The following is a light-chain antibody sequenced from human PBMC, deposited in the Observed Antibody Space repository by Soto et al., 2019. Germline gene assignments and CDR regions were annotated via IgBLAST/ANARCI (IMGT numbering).Light chain of an antibody. CDR3: QQSYQTPLT. CDR1: QNIITF. V-gene: IGKV1-39*01. CDR2: VAS. J-gene: IGKJ5*01. Sequence: IQMTQSPSSLSASVGDTVTISCRASQNIITFLSWYQHTPGTAPKLLMYVASSLQSGVPSRFSGSGSGTEFTLTISSLQPEDSATYYCQQSYQTPLTFGQGTRLEI.